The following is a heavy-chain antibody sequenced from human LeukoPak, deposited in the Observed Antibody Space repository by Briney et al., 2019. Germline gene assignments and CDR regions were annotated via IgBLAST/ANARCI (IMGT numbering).Heavy chain of an antibody. V-gene: IGHV4-34*01. Sequence: PSETLSLTCAVYGGSFSNYYWSWIRQPPGKGLEWIGEINHSGSTNYNPSLKSRVTISVDTSKNQFSLKLSSVTAADTAVYYCARVGYDSSGALGYWGQGTLVTVSS. CDR2: INHSGST. CDR3: ARVGYDSSGALGY. CDR1: GGSFSNYY. D-gene: IGHD3-22*01. J-gene: IGHJ4*02.